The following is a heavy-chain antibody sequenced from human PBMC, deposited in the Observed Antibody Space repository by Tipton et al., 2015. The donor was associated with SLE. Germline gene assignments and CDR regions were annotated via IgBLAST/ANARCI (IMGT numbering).Heavy chain of an antibody. V-gene: IGHV4-31*03. CDR2: IYYSGST. Sequence: TLSLTCIVSGGSISSSSYYWSWIRQHPGKGLEWIGYIYYSGSTYYNPSLKSRVTISVDTSKNQFSLKLSSVTAADTAVYYCAREEENDFWSGGDAFDIWGQGTMVTVSS. CDR1: GGSISSSSYY. D-gene: IGHD3-3*01. J-gene: IGHJ3*02. CDR3: AREEENDFWSGGDAFDI.